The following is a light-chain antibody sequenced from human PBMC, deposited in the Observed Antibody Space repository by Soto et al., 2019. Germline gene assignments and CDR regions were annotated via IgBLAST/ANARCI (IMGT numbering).Light chain of an antibody. V-gene: IGKV1-5*01. J-gene: IGKJ2*01. CDR2: DAS. CDR3: QQYNSYPYT. CDR1: QSISSW. Sequence: DIQMTQSPSTLSASVGDRVTITCRASQSISSWLAWYQQKPGKAHKLLVYDASSLESGVPSRFSGSGSGTELTLTISSLQPDDIATYYCQQYNSYPYTFGQGTKLEIK.